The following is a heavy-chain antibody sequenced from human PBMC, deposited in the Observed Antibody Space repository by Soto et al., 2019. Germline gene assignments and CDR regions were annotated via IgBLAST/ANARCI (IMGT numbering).Heavy chain of an antibody. CDR1: GFTFSSYA. CDR3: ARDSINRQDGLDV. CDR2: ISYDGSNK. J-gene: IGHJ6*02. V-gene: IGHV3-30-3*01. D-gene: IGHD3-10*01. Sequence: GGALGLCSAASGFTFSSYAMHWVRQAPGKGLEWVAVISYDGSNKYYADSVKGRFTISRDNAKNSLFLQMDSLRAEDTAVYFCARDSINRQDGLDVWGQGTTVPVSS.